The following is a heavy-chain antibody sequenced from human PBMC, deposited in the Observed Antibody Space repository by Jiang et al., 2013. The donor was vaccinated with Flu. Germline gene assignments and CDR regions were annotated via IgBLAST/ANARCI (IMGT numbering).Heavy chain of an antibody. CDR1: GFTFSNFA. D-gene: IGHD2-21*02. CDR3: AKDLMRGDCS. CDR2: ILDKGDTS. V-gene: IGHV3-23*01. Sequence: VQLLESGGNLVQPGGSLRLSCAASGFTFSNFAMSWVRQAPGKGLEWVSAILDKGDTSYYADSVKGRFTISRDNSKNTLYLQMNSLRAEDTAIYYCAKDLMRGDCSWGQGTLVTVSS. J-gene: IGHJ5*02.